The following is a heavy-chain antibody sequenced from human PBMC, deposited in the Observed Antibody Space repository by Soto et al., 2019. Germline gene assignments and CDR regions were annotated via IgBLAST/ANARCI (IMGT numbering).Heavy chain of an antibody. V-gene: IGHV3-49*03. CDR2: VRTYAYGETT. CDR1: GFTFGDYA. J-gene: IGHJ4*02. CDR3: SRDCPCGLGYCTNGACFPNDF. Sequence: LRLSCTTSGFTFGDYAMSWFRQTPGKGLEWVGFVRTYAYGETTEYAASVKGRFTVGRDNSRSTAYLHMSSLKTEDTGVYFCSRDCPCGLGYCTNGACFPNDFWGQGTLVTVSS. D-gene: IGHD2-8*01.